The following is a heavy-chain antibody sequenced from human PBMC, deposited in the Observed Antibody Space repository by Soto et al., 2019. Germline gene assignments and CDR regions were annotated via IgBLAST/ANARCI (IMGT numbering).Heavy chain of an antibody. CDR1: GGSISSYY. CDR3: AKDSGYNYGYFRWFDP. Sequence: PAEPLSLTCPVSGGSISSYYWSGFRQPPGRGLEWIGHIFYSGSTNYNPALKSRVTISVDTSKSQFSLKLSSVTAADTAVYYCAKDSGYNYGYFRWFDPWGQGTLVT. V-gene: IGHV4-59*01. J-gene: IGHJ5*02. D-gene: IGHD5-18*01. CDR2: IFYSGST.